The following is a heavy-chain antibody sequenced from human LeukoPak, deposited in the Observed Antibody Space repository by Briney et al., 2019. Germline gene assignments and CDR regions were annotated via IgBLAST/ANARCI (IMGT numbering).Heavy chain of an antibody. V-gene: IGHV3-21*01. J-gene: IGHJ6*02. CDR1: GFTFSSYS. CDR2: ISSSSSYI. D-gene: IGHD3-9*01. Sequence: KPGGSLILYCAASGFTFSSYSMNWVRQAPGKGLEWVSSISSSSSYIYYADSVKGRFNISRDNAKNSLYLQMNSLRADDTAVYYCARGSDILTGYYTHYYYGMDVWGQGTTVSVSS. CDR3: ARGSDILTGYYTHYYYGMDV.